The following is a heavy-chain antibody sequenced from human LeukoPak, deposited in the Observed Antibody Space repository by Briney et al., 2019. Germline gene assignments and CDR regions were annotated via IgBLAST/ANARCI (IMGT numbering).Heavy chain of an antibody. V-gene: IGHV1-69*04. CDR3: ARGGKPGYGLDV. J-gene: IGHJ6*02. CDR2: IIPILNIT. D-gene: IGHD2-8*02. CDR1: GGTFINYA. Sequence: ASVKVSFKSSGGTFINYAINWVRQAPGEGLEWMGRIIPILNITNYAQKFQGRVTITADKSTSTAYMELSSLRSEDTAVYYCARGGKPGYGLDVWGQGTTVTVSS.